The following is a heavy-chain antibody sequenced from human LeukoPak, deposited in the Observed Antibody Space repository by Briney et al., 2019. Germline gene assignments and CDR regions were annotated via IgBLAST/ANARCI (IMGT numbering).Heavy chain of an antibody. D-gene: IGHD3-10*01. Sequence: GGSLRLSCAASGFTVNRNYMIWVRQAPGKGLECVSVIYSGGTTWYADSVKGRFTISRDTNTLYLQMNSLRTEDTAVYYCARKSDSLLVREGDCWGQGTLVTVSS. CDR2: IYSGGTT. J-gene: IGHJ4*02. V-gene: IGHV3-66*01. CDR3: ARKSDSLLVREGDC. CDR1: GFTVNRNY.